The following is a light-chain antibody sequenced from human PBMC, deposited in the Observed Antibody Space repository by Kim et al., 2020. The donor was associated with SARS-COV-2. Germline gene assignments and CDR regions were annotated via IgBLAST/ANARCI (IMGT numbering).Light chain of an antibody. Sequence: GQSITIAFTGTSSDIGGSHYVSWYQQHPGKAPKLGIYDVNKRPSGVSNRFSGSKSGNTASLTISGLQAEDETDYYCSSYTSNSTYVFGSGTKVTVL. J-gene: IGLJ1*01. V-gene: IGLV2-14*04. CDR3: SSYTSNSTYV. CDR1: SSDIGGSHY. CDR2: DVN.